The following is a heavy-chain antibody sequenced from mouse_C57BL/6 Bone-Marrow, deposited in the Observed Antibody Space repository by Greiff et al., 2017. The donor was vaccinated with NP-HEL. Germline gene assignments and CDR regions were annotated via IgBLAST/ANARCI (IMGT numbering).Heavy chain of an antibody. CDR2: IYPGSGST. CDR1: GYTFTSYW. V-gene: IGHV1-55*01. Sequence: VQLQQPGAELVKPGASVKMSCKASGYTFTSYWITWVKQRPGQGLEWIGDIYPGSGSTNYNEKFKSKATLTVDTSSSTAYMQLSSLTSEDSAVYYCARRGITTVVATDYAMDYWGQGTSVTVSS. J-gene: IGHJ4*01. D-gene: IGHD1-1*01. CDR3: ARRGITTVVATDYAMDY.